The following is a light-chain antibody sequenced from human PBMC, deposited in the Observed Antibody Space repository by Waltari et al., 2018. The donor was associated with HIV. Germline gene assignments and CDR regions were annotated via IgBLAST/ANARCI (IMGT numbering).Light chain of an antibody. CDR3: YSTDSSDWV. CDR2: EDS. J-gene: IGLJ3*02. CDR1: ALPKKY. V-gene: IGLV3-10*01. Sequence: SYELTQPPSVSVSPGQTARITCSGDALPKKYAYWYQQKSGQAPVLVIYEDSKRPSGIPGRFSGSRSGTMDTLTISGAQVEDEADYYCYSTDSSDWVFGGGTKLTVL.